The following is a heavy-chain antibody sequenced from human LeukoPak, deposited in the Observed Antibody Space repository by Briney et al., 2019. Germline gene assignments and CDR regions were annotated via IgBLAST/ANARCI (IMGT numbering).Heavy chain of an antibody. CDR2: ISGSGGST. D-gene: IGHD3-3*01. V-gene: IGHV3-23*01. J-gene: IGHJ6*02. CDR1: GFTFSSYA. CDR3: AKGLRGQTYYDFWSGPTVYYYYYGMDV. Sequence: PGGSLRLSCAASGFTFSSYAMSWVRQAPGKGLEWVSAISGSGGSTYYADSVKGRFTISRDNSKNTLYLQMNSLRAEDTAVYYCAKGLRGQTYYDFWSGPTVYYYYYGMDVWGQGTTVTVSS.